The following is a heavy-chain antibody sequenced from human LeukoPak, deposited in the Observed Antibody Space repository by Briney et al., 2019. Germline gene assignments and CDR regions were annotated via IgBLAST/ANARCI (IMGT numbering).Heavy chain of an antibody. CDR3: ARDLVAARPYAFDI. CDR1: GDSISSYY. D-gene: IGHD6-6*01. Sequence: SETLSLTCTVSGDSISSYYWSWIRQPPWKGLEWIEYIYYSGSTNYSPSLKSRVTISVDRSKNQFSLKLSSVTAADTAVYYCARDLVAARPYAFDIWGQGTMVSVSS. V-gene: IGHV4-59*12. CDR2: IYYSGST. J-gene: IGHJ3*02.